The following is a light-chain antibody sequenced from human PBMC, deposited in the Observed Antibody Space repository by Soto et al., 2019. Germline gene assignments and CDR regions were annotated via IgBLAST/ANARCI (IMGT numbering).Light chain of an antibody. Sequence: ETVLTQSPATLSLSPGETATLSCRASPHVDIYVAWYQQKPGQAPRLLIYDASNRASGIPARFSGSGSGTDFTLTISSLEPEDFAVYYCRQRKYWPPLTFGHGTRLE. CDR1: PHVDIY. CDR3: RQRKYWPPLT. J-gene: IGKJ5*01. CDR2: DAS. V-gene: IGKV3-11*01.